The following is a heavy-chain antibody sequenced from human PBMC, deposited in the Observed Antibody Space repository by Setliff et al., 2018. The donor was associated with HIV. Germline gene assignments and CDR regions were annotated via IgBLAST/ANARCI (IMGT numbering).Heavy chain of an antibody. V-gene: IGHV1-18*01. CDR1: GYTFDNYC. Sequence: ASVKVSCKAPGYTFDNYCITWLRQAPGQGLEWVGWINPYNANANNAQKVQGRITMTTDSFTNTAYMELRSLRSDDTAVYYCARSPDTSGYYRFDSFDMWGQGTMVTVSS. CDR3: ARSPDTSGYYRFDSFDM. J-gene: IGHJ3*02. CDR2: INPYNANA. D-gene: IGHD3-22*01.